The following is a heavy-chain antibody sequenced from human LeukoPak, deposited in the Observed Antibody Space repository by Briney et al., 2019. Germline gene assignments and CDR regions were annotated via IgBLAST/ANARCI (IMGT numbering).Heavy chain of an antibody. CDR3: ASGGFYYDSTGVDGFDI. CDR1: GFTFSTYW. Sequence: PGGSLRLSCAASGFTFSTYWMHWVRQAPGKGLVWVSRIKGDGTITTYADSVKGRFTISRDNAKNSLFLQMNSLRADDTAVYYCASGGFYYDSTGVDGFDIWGQGTMVTVSS. D-gene: IGHD3-16*01. V-gene: IGHV3-74*03. J-gene: IGHJ3*02. CDR2: IKGDGTIT.